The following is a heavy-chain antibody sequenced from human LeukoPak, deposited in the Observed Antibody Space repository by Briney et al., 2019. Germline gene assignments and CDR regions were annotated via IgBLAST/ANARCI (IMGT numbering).Heavy chain of an antibody. Sequence: PSETLSLTCTVPGGSISSSSYYWGWIRQPPGKGLEWIGSIYYSGSTYYNPSLKSRVTMSVDTSKNQFSLKLSSVTAADTAVYYCARWPQSDFDYWGQGTLVTVSS. J-gene: IGHJ4*02. V-gene: IGHV4-39*01. CDR2: IYYSGST. CDR3: ARWPQSDFDY. D-gene: IGHD3-3*01. CDR1: GGSISSSSYY.